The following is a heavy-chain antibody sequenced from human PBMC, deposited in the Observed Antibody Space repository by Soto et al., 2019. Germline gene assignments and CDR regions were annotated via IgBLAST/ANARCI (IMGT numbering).Heavy chain of an antibody. J-gene: IGHJ4*02. Sequence: SVKVSCKASGGIFSSYAISWLRQAPGQGLEWMGAVIPILGQAYYAQDLQDRVSITADESTRTTYMELSSLRSEDTAVYFCARVGGIGAPPGTDYWGQGTLVTVSS. CDR3: ARVGGIGAPPGTDY. V-gene: IGHV1-69*13. CDR1: GGIFSSYA. D-gene: IGHD6-6*01. CDR2: VIPILGQA.